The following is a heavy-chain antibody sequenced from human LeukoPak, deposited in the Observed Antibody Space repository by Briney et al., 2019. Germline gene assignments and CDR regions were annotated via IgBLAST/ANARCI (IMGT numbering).Heavy chain of an antibody. CDR2: INHSGST. CDR1: GGSFSGYY. CDR3: ARGLYSTDCSSTICPSWYYYYMDV. Sequence: PSETLSLTCAVYGGSFSGYYWSWIRQPPGKGLEWIGEINHSGSTNYNPSLKSRVTISVDTSKNQFSLKLSSVTAADTAVYYCARGLYSTDCSSTICPSWYYYYMDVWGKGTTVTVSS. D-gene: IGHD2-2*01. V-gene: IGHV4-34*01. J-gene: IGHJ6*03.